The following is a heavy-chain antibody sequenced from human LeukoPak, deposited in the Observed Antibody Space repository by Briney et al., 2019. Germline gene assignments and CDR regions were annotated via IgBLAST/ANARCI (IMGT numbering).Heavy chain of an antibody. J-gene: IGHJ4*02. CDR1: GYALTEVS. CDR3: ATARTNDYGDYFDY. D-gene: IGHD4-17*01. CDR2: FDPEDGET. Sequence: ASVKVSCKVSGYALTEVSMHWVRQAPGKGLEWMGGFDPEDGETIYAQKFQGRVTMTEDTSTDTAYMELSSLRSEDTAVYYCATARTNDYGDYFDYWGQGTLVTVSS. V-gene: IGHV1-24*01.